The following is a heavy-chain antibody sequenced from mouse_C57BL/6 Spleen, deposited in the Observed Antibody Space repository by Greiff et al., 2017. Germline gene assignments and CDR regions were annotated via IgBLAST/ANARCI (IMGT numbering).Heavy chain of an antibody. D-gene: IGHD2-1*01. J-gene: IGHJ2*01. Sequence: VKLQQPGAELVKPGASVKLSCKASGYTFTSYWMHWVKQRPGQGLEWIGMIHPNSGSTNYNEKFKSKATLTVDKSSSTAYMQLSSLTSEDSAVYYCARPYGNYPYYFDDWGQGTTLTVSS. V-gene: IGHV1-64*01. CDR3: ARPYGNYPYYFDD. CDR1: GYTFTSYW. CDR2: IHPNSGST.